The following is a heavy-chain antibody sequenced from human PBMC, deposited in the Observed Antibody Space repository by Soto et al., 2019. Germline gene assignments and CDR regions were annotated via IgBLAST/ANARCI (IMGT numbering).Heavy chain of an antibody. CDR3: AIGSYYDSSGYKGAFDI. Sequence: VASVKVSCKASGYTFTSYGISWVRQAPGQGLEWMGWISAYNGNTNYAQKLQGRVTMTTDTSTSTAYMELRSLRSGDTAVYYCAIGSYYDSSGYKGAFDIWGQGTMVTVSS. J-gene: IGHJ3*02. CDR2: ISAYNGNT. CDR1: GYTFTSYG. V-gene: IGHV1-18*01. D-gene: IGHD3-22*01.